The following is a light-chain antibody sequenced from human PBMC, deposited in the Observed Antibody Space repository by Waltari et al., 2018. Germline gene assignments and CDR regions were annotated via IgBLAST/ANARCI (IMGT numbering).Light chain of an antibody. Sequence: QSVLTQPPSATGSPGQSVTISCTGTNSDVGAYNYVSWYQQQPGKVPKLLIYEVTKRPSGVPARFSGSKSGNTASLTVSGLQADDEADYYCSSYAHNNHFVFGTGTKVTVL. CDR1: NSDVGAYNY. CDR3: SSYAHNNHFV. J-gene: IGLJ1*01. V-gene: IGLV2-8*01. CDR2: EVT.